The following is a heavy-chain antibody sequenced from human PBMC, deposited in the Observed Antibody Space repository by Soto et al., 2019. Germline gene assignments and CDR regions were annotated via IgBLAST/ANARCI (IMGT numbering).Heavy chain of an antibody. Sequence: GGSLRLSCAASGITVIKYAINWVRQAPGKGLEWVSSISGSGISTYYADSVEGRFTISRDISKSTVYLQMNSLRAEDTAVYYCARTGYLREVGTVAGRGYFDYWGQGALVTVSS. CDR2: ISGSGIST. D-gene: IGHD6-19*01. V-gene: IGHV3-23*01. J-gene: IGHJ4*02. CDR1: GITVIKYA. CDR3: ARTGYLREVGTVAGRGYFDY.